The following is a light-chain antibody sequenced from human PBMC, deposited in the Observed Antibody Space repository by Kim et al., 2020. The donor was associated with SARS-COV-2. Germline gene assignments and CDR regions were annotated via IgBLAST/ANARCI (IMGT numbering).Light chain of an antibody. Sequence: SYELTQPPSVSVSQGQTASITCSGDQLGDKYVCWYQQKPGQSPVLVIYQDKNRPSGIPERFSGSNSGNTATLTISGTQAMDEADYYCQAWDTTVVFGGGT. CDR2: QDK. V-gene: IGLV3-1*01. CDR3: QAWDTTVV. J-gene: IGLJ2*01. CDR1: QLGDKY.